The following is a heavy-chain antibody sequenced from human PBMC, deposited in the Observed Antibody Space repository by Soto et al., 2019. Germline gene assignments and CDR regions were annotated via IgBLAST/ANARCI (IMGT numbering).Heavy chain of an antibody. V-gene: IGHV4-34*01. CDR2: INHSGST. D-gene: IGHD6-13*01. CDR3: ARARPYSSSKFDY. J-gene: IGHJ4*02. CDR1: GGSFSGYY. Sequence: SETLSLTCAVYGGSFSGYYWSWIRQPPGKGLEWIGEINHSGSTNYNPSLKSRVTISVDTSKNQFSLKLSSVTAADTAVYYCARARPYSSSKFDYWGQGTLVTVSS.